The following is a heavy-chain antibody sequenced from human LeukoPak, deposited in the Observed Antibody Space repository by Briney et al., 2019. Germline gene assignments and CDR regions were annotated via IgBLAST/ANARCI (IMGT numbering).Heavy chain of an antibody. Sequence: PGRSLRLSCAASGFTFSNYGMHWVRRAPGKGLEGVAVMWYDESNEYSGDSVKGRYTISRDKSKNTLYLQMNSLRAEDTAVYYCARDPYYGSGKYYHGMDLWGQGTTVTVSS. J-gene: IGHJ6*02. CDR3: ARDPYYGSGKYYHGMDL. V-gene: IGHV3-33*01. D-gene: IGHD3-10*01. CDR2: MWYDESNE. CDR1: GFTFSNYG.